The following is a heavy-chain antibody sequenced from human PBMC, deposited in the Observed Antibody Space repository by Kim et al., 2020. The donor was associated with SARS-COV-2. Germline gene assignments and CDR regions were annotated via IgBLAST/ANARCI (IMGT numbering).Heavy chain of an antibody. J-gene: IGHJ4*02. Sequence: GGSLRLSCAASGFSITTRHMTWVRQSTGKGLEWVAGLHSGNNINYEDSVKGGRTISRDIYRNTRYRQVNSLKVDDTAVYFCARDRGVLSGWHVFDDCSQGALLSVSS. V-gene: IGHV3-53*01. CDR1: GFSITTRH. CDR2: LHSGNNI. D-gene: IGHD6-19*01. CDR3: ARDRGVLSGWHVFDD.